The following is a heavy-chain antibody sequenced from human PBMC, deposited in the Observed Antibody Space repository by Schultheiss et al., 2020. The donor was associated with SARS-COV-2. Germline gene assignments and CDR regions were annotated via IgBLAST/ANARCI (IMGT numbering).Heavy chain of an antibody. CDR3: ARDRIPTVTTEANYYYYGMDV. J-gene: IGHJ6*02. V-gene: IGHV4-59*12. D-gene: IGHD4-17*01. CDR2: IYYSGST. Sequence: SETLSLTCSVSGGSISYYYWSWIRQPPGKGLEWIGYIYYSGSTFYNPSLKSRITISVDTSKNQFSLKLSSVTAADTAVYYCARDRIPTVTTEANYYYYGMDVWGQGTTVTVSS. CDR1: GGSISYYY.